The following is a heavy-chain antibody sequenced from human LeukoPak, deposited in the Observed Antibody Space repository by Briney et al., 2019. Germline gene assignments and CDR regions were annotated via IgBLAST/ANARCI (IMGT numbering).Heavy chain of an antibody. V-gene: IGHV4-38-2*02. D-gene: IGHD3-10*01. CDR1: GYSISSGFY. CDR3: AKSNGYGLIDI. J-gene: IGHJ3*02. CDR2: IYHSGST. Sequence: SETLSLTCTVAGYSISSGFYWGWIRQPPGKGLEWIGSIYHSGSTYYNPSLKSRVTISLDTSRNQFSLKLNSVTAADTAVYYCAKSNGYGLIDIWGQGTMVTVSS.